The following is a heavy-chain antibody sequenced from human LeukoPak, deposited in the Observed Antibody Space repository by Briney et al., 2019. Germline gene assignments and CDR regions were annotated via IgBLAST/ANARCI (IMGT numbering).Heavy chain of an antibody. V-gene: IGHV1-2*02. J-gene: IGHJ6*03. CDR1: GYTFTGYY. CDR2: INPNSGGT. Sequence: GASVKVSCKASGYTFTGYYMHWVRQAPGQGLEWMGWINPNSGGTNYAQKFQGRVTMTRDTSISTAYMELSRLRSDDTAVYYCAREEVSQNDYYYMDVWGKGTTVTVSS. D-gene: IGHD2/OR15-2a*01. CDR3: AREEVSQNDYYYMDV.